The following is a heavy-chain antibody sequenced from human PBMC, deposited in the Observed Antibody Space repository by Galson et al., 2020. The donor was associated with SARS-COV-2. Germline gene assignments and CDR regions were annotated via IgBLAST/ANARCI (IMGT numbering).Heavy chain of an antibody. CDR2: IYVGSGKP. V-gene: IGHV1-58*02. J-gene: IGHJ4*02. D-gene: IGHD6-6*01. CDR3: AAFVARGVY. Sequence: SVTDSCKPSRFTFTRPTIQRVPHTPPQSLWCVGCIYVGSGKPNSAQKSQERLTINRDISTSTAYMELSSLGHEDTAGYYCAAFVARGVYWGQGRLVTVSS. CDR1: RFTFTRPT.